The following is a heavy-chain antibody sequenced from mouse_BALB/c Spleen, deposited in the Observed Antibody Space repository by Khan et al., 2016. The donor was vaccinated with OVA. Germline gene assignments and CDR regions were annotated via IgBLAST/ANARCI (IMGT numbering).Heavy chain of an antibody. CDR1: GYTFSNYW. CDR3: ARDRIDY. J-gene: IGHJ2*01. Sequence: VQLQQSGAELAKPGASVKMSCKASGYTFSNYWIHWVKQRPGQGLEWIGYINPRSGYTYYIQTFHDKATLTTDKSSSTAYMQLSSLTSEDSAVYYCARDRIDYWGQGTTLTVSS. CDR2: INPRSGYT. V-gene: IGHV1-7*01.